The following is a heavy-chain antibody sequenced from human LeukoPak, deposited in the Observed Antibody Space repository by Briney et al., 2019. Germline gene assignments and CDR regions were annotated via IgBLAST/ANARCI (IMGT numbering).Heavy chain of an antibody. D-gene: IGHD3-22*01. J-gene: IGHJ3*02. CDR1: GFTFSSYW. Sequence: GGSLRLSCAASGFTFSSYWMSWVRQAPGKGLEWVANINQDGSEKYYVDSVKGRFTISRDNAKNSLYLQMNSLRAEDTAVYYCARDYYYDSSGYYSFDAFDIWGQGTMVTVSS. V-gene: IGHV3-7*04. CDR3: ARDYYYDSSGYYSFDAFDI. CDR2: INQDGSEK.